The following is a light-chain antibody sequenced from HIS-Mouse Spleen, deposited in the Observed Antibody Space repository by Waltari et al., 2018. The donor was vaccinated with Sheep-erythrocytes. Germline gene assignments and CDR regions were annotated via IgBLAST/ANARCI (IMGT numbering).Light chain of an antibody. Sequence: QSVLTQPPSPSGPPGPGATTSCSGPRSNSGSNDVHRYQQLPGTAPKLLIYRNNQRPSGVPDRFSGSKSGTSASLTISGLQAEDEADYYCCSYAGSYNHVFATGTKVTVL. CDR1: RSNSGSND. J-gene: IGLJ1*01. V-gene: IGLV1-44*01. CDR2: RNN. CDR3: CSYAGSYNHV.